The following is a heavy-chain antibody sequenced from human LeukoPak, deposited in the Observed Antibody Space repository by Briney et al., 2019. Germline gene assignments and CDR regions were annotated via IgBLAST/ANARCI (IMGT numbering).Heavy chain of an antibody. CDR2: IRYDGSNK. CDR1: GFTFSSYG. J-gene: IGHJ4*02. V-gene: IGHV3-30*02. D-gene: IGHD5-24*01. Sequence: GGSLRLSCAASGFTFSSYGMHWVRQAPGKGLEWVAFIRYDGSNKYYADSVKGRFTISRDNSKNTLYLQMNSLRAEDTAVYYCAKEGDGYNRGFYYFDYWGQGTLVTVSS. CDR3: AKEGDGYNRGFYYFDY.